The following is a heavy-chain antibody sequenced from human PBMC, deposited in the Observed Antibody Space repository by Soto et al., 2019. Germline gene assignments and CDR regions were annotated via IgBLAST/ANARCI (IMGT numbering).Heavy chain of an antibody. Sequence: SETLSLTCTISGASTGGYYWSLIRQSPGRGLEWIGYVFSSGSTNYSPSLQSRVAISIDTSKRQFFLKLTSVTAADTALYYCARHWWSSGSYLVFDSWGQGTQVTVSS. V-gene: IGHV4-59*08. CDR2: VFSSGST. CDR1: GASTGGYY. D-gene: IGHD6-19*01. CDR3: ARHWWSSGSYLVFDS. J-gene: IGHJ4*02.